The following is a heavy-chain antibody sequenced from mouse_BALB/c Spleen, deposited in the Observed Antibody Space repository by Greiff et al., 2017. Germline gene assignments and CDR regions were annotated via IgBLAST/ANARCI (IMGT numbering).Heavy chain of an antibody. CDR2: ILPGSGST. Sequence: QVQLQQSGAELMKPGASVKISCKATGYTFSSYWIEWVKQRPGHGLEWIGEILPGSGSTNYNEKFKGKATFTADTSSNTAYMQLSSLTSEDSAVYYCARLGQLRGTAMDYWGQGTSVTVSS. D-gene: IGHD2-4*01. J-gene: IGHJ4*01. CDR3: ARLGQLRGTAMDY. CDR1: GYTFSSYW. V-gene: IGHV1-9*01.